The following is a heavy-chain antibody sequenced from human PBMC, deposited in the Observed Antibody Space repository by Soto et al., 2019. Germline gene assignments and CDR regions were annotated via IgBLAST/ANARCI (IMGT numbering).Heavy chain of an antibody. V-gene: IGHV4-30-2*01. Sequence: ASKTLSLTCGVSGGSISSGGYSWNWIRQPPGKGLEWIGYINHSGSTYYNPSLKSRVTISVDRSKNQFSLKLSSVTAADTAVYYCARTYSSSWSPFDYWGQGTLVTSPQ. CDR1: GGSISSGGYS. CDR3: ARTYSSSWSPFDY. D-gene: IGHD6-13*01. CDR2: INHSGST. J-gene: IGHJ4*02.